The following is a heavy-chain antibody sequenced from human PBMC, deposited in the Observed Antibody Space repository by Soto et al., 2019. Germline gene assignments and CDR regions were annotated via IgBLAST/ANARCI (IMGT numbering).Heavy chain of an antibody. CDR2: VNAANGQT. J-gene: IGHJ4*02. D-gene: IGHD1-26*01. CDR1: GYTFTTYA. CDR3: AREVRGTTVLGY. Sequence: GASVKVSCKASGYTFTTYAIQWVRQAPGQRLEWMGWVNAANGQTKYSQKFQGRVTITRDTSASTAYMDLSSLRSEDTAVYYCAREVRGTTVLGYWGQGTLVTVSS. V-gene: IGHV1-3*01.